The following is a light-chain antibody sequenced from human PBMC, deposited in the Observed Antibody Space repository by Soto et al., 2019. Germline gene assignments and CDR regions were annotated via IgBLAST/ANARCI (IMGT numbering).Light chain of an antibody. J-gene: IGLJ1*01. Sequence: QSALTQPASVSGSPGQSITISCAGTSSDIGAYNYVSWYQQHPGKAPKLMIYVVSNRPSGISNRFSGSKSGNTASLTISGLQVEDEADYYCISLTSSPSYVFGTGTKVTVL. CDR3: ISLTSSPSYV. CDR2: VVS. V-gene: IGLV2-14*03. CDR1: SSDIGAYNY.